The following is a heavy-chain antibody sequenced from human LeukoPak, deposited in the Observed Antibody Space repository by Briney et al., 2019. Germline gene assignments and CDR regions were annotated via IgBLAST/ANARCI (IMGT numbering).Heavy chain of an antibody. Sequence: PGGSLRLSCAASGFTFSSYGLHWVRQAPGKGLEWVALIWYDGSKKYYADSVKGRFTISRDNSKNTLYLQMNSLRFEDTAVYYCARDQPGTYTLSSTWGQGTLVTVSS. D-gene: IGHD6-19*01. CDR3: ARDQPGTYTLSST. V-gene: IGHV3-30*02. J-gene: IGHJ5*02. CDR1: GFTFSSYG. CDR2: IWYDGSKK.